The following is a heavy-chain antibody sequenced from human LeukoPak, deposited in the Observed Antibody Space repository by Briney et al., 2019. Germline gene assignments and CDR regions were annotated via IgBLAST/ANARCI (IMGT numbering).Heavy chain of an antibody. Sequence: ESGPTLVNPTQTLTLTCTFSGFSLSTSGMRVSLIRQPPGKALEWLARIDWDDDKFYSTSLKTRLTISKDTSKNQVVLTMTNMDPVDTATYYCARNYYDSSGPRNAFDIWGQGTMVTVSS. D-gene: IGHD3-22*01. V-gene: IGHV2-70*04. CDR1: GFSLSTSGMR. J-gene: IGHJ3*02. CDR3: ARNYYDSSGPRNAFDI. CDR2: IDWDDDK.